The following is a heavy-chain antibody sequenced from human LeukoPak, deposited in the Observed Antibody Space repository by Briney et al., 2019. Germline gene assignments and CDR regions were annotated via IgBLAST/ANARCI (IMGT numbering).Heavy chain of an antibody. D-gene: IGHD5-18*01. J-gene: IGHJ4*02. CDR1: GFTFSSYA. CDR3: AKGWGNGYSFDY. CDR2: ISGSGGST. Sequence: GGSLRLSCAASGFTFSSYAMSWVRQAPGKGLEWVSAISGSGGSTYYADSVKGRFTIPRDNSKNTLYLQMNSLRAEDTAVYYCAKGWGNGYSFDYWGQGTLVTVSS. V-gene: IGHV3-23*01.